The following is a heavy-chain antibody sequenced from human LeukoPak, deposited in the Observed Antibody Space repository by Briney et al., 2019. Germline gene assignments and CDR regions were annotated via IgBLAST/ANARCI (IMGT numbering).Heavy chain of an antibody. CDR3: ARMTAAGDY. D-gene: IGHD6-13*01. V-gene: IGHV3-21*01. CDR1: GFTFSSYS. CDR2: ISSSSSYI. Sequence: GGSLRLSCAASGFTFSSYSMNWVRQAPGMGLERVSSISSSSSYIYYADSVKGRFTISRDNAKSSLYLQMNSLRAEDTAVYYCARMTAAGDYWGQGTLVTVSS. J-gene: IGHJ4*02.